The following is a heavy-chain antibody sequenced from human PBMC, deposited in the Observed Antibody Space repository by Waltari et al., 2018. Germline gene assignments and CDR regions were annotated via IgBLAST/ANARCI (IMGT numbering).Heavy chain of an antibody. CDR2: IYHSGST. CDR3: AKYSGYDFDY. V-gene: IGHV4-38-2*02. Sequence: QVQLQESGPGPVKPSETLSLTCTVSGYSISSGYYWGWIRQPPGKGLEWIGIIYHSGSTYYNPSLKSRVTISVDTSKNQFSLKLSSMTAADTAVYYCAKYSGYDFDYWGQGTLVTVSS. J-gene: IGHJ4*02. CDR1: GYSISSGYY. D-gene: IGHD5-12*01.